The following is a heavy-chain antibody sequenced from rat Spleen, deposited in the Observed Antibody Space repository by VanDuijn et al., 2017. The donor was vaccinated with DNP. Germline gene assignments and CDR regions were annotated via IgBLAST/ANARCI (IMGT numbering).Heavy chain of an antibody. CDR2: MQTGGSS. J-gene: IGHJ2*01. V-gene: IGHV2S1*01. Sequence: QVQLKESGPGLVQPSQTLSLTCTVSGFSLTSFHIHWFRQPPGKGLEWMGRMQTGGSSDYNSALKPRLSISRDTSKSQVFLEMHSLQPEDTGTYYCTRHEYYFDYWGQGASVTVSS. CDR1: GFSLTSFH. CDR3: TRHEYYFDY.